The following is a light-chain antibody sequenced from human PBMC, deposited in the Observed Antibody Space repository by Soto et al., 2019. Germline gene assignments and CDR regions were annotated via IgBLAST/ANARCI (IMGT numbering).Light chain of an antibody. V-gene: IGKV1-5*03. Sequence: DIQLTPSPSTLSASVGDRVTITCRASQSINGWLAWYQQKPGQAPNLLIYKASTLESGVPSRFSGSGSGTEFTLTVSSLQPDDFATYYCHQYHNFPRTFGQGTKVDIK. CDR1: QSINGW. CDR2: KAS. J-gene: IGKJ1*01. CDR3: HQYHNFPRT.